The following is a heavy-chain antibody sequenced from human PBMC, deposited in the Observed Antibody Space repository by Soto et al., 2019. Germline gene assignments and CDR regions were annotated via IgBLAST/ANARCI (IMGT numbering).Heavy chain of an antibody. J-gene: IGHJ6*02. V-gene: IGHV3-21*01. CDR3: ARDDSIYYYYGMDV. CDR2: ISSSSSYI. D-gene: IGHD2-21*01. CDR1: GCNFSDYA. Sequence: PGGSLRLPGAASGCNFSDYAMGWVRQAPGKGLEWVSSISSSSSYIYYADSVKGRFTISRDHAKNSLYLQMNSLRAEDTAVYYCARDDSIYYYYGMDVWGQGTTVTVSS.